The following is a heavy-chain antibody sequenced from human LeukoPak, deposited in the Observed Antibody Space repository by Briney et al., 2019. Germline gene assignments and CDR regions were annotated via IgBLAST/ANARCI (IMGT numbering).Heavy chain of an antibody. D-gene: IGHD1-1*01. CDR1: GFIFKNYG. CDR3: ARDPTTTTGPLDY. Sequence: GGSLTLSCPASGFIFKNYGTHWVRQPPGKGREWVAVIWFEESHKYYRDSVEDRFIVSRDNSKNTLYLQMNSLRAEDTAVYYCARDPTTTTGPLDYWGRGTQVTVSS. V-gene: IGHV3-33*01. CDR2: IWFEESHK. J-gene: IGHJ4*02.